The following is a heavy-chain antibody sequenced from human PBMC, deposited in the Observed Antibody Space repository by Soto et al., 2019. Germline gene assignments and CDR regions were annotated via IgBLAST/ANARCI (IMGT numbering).Heavy chain of an antibody. D-gene: IGHD3-3*01. CDR3: TRGEWFPRGHRMDV. V-gene: IGHV4-59*02. Sequence: QVQLQESGPGLVKPSETLSLTCTVSGDSVTSDYWSWIRQPPGKRLEYIGFIYLGGSANYNPSLESPVPISPDKAQDQLPPRVAPVTAGDPARFYCTRGEWFPRGHRMDVWGRGTTVTVS. J-gene: IGHJ6*02. CDR2: IYLGGSA. CDR1: GDSVTSDY.